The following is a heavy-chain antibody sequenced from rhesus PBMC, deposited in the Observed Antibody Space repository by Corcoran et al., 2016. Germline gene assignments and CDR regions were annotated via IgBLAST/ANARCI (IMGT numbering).Heavy chain of an antibody. CDR3: ARDIGGGAAAGIFDY. Sequence: EVQLVESGGGLVQPGGSLRLSCVVSGFTFSSYAMHWVRQAPGQGLEWVAVISYDGSKKNYADSVKDRLNISRDNSKNMVYLQMNNLKLEDTAVYYCARDIGGGAAAGIFDYWGQGVLVTVSS. D-gene: IGHD6-25*01. V-gene: IGHV3-54*02. J-gene: IGHJ4*01. CDR2: ISYDGSKK. CDR1: GFTFSSYA.